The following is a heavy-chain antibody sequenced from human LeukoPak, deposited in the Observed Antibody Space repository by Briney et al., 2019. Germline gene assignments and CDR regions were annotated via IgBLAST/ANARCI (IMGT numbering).Heavy chain of an antibody. D-gene: IGHD3-3*01. CDR3: ARHLLYGGNLA. CDR1: GDSISSYY. J-gene: IGHJ4*02. V-gene: IGHV4-59*08. CDR2: VIYRGST. Sequence: SETLSLTCTLAGDSISSYYWSWMGQTPQKGLEWIAYVIYRGSTRYNPSLKTRVTMSIDTSKNHFSLNLDLVTAADTAVYYCARHLLYGGNLAWGQGTLFTVSS.